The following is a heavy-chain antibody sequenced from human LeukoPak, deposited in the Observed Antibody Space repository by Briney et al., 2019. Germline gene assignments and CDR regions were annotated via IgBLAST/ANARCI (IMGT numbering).Heavy chain of an antibody. CDR1: GFTFSSYA. D-gene: IGHD2-8*02. CDR3: TRAQTGGVFDY. CDR2: ISGSGGST. V-gene: IGHV3-23*01. J-gene: IGHJ4*02. Sequence: GGSLRRSCAASGFTFSSYAMNWVRQAPGKGLEWVSTISGSGGSTDYADSVKGRFTISRDNSKNTLYLQMNSLRAEDTAVFYCTRAQTGGVFDYWGQGTLVTVSS.